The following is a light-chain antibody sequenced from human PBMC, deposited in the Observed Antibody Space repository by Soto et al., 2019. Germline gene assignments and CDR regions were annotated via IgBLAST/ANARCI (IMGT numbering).Light chain of an antibody. V-gene: IGLV2-23*02. CDR3: CSYAGSGTWV. J-gene: IGLJ3*02. Sequence: QSVLTQPASVSGSPGQSITISCTGTSSDVGSYNLVSWYQQPPGKAPKFMISEVTKRPSGVSTRFSGSKSGNTASLTISGLQAEDESDYYCCSYAGSGTWVFGGGTKVT. CDR2: EVT. CDR1: SSDVGSYNL.